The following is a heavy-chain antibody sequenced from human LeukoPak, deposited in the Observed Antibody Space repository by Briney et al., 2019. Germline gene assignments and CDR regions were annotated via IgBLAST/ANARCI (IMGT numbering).Heavy chain of an antibody. J-gene: IGHJ6*03. CDR3: AKKRGPTAMVYYYYYMDV. Sequence: GGSLRLSCAASGFTFSSYAMSWVRQAPGKGLEWVSAITGSGGSTYYADSVKGRFTLSRDNSKNTLYLQMNSLRAEDTAVYYCAKKRGPTAMVYYYYYMDVWGKGTTVTVSS. D-gene: IGHD5-18*01. V-gene: IGHV3-23*01. CDR1: GFTFSSYA. CDR2: ITGSGGST.